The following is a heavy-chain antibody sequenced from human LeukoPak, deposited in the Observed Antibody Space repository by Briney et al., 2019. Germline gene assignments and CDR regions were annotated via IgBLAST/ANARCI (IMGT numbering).Heavy chain of an antibody. J-gene: IGHJ4*02. Sequence: ASVKVFCKASGYTFTGYYMHWVRQAPGQGLEWMGWINPNSGGTNYAQKFQGRVTMTRDTSISTAYMELSRLRSDDTAVYYCARVPSIAARAPFDYWGQGTLVTFSS. CDR3: ARVPSIAARAPFDY. CDR2: INPNSGGT. D-gene: IGHD6-6*01. V-gene: IGHV1-2*02. CDR1: GYTFTGYY.